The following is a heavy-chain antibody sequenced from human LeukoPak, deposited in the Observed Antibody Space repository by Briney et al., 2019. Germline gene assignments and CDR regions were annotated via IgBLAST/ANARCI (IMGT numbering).Heavy chain of an antibody. V-gene: IGHV4-61*03. CDR1: GDSVSNGNYY. D-gene: IGHD3-16*02. Sequence: PSETLSLTCTVSGDSVSNGNYYWSWLRQPPGKALEWIGYIYYTGKTYYNPSLEGRVTILVDTSRNHFSVKLSSVTAADTAVYYCARRDYVWGSYRYPSNGMDVWGQGTTVTVSS. CDR3: ARRDYVWGSYRYPSNGMDV. CDR2: IYYTGKT. J-gene: IGHJ6*02.